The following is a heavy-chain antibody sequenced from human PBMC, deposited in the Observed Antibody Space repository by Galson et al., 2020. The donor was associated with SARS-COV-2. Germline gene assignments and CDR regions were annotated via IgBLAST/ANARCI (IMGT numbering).Heavy chain of an antibody. CDR3: ASAPYYYDSTSRRY. V-gene: IGHV1-18*01. Sequence: ASVQVSCKASGYTLPSYGISWVRQAPGQGLEWMGWNSAYNGNTNYAQKRQGRVTLTTDTSTSTAYMELRSLRSDDTAVYYCASAPYYYDSTSRRYWGQGTRVTVSS. CDR1: GYTLPSYG. J-gene: IGHJ4*02. D-gene: IGHD3-22*01. CDR2: NSAYNGNT.